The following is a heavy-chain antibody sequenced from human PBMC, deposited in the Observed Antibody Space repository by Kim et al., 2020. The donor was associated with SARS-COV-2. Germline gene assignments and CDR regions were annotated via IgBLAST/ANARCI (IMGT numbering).Heavy chain of an antibody. D-gene: IGHD3-10*01. CDR3: VRSRPYYVDS. J-gene: IGHJ4*02. CDR2: ISPLSGDT. V-gene: IGHV1-2*02. CDR1: GYSLTDYF. Sequence: ASVKVSCKASGYSLTDYFTSWVRQVPGQGLAWMGWISPLSGDTEYSEKFQGRVNLTLDTSINTAYMELSSLAPDDTAIYFCVRSRPYYVDSWCQGSLVTV.